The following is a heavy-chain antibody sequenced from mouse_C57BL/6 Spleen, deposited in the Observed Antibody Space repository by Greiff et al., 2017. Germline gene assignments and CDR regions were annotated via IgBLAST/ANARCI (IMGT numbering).Heavy chain of an antibody. CDR1: GFNIKDDY. V-gene: IGHV14-4*01. J-gene: IGHJ4*01. D-gene: IGHD1-1*01. CDR3: TTMGYYGSSPQDD. CDR2: IDPENGDT. Sequence: VQLQQSGAELVRPGASVKLSCTASGFNIKDDYMHWVKQRPEQGLEWIGWIDPENGDTEYASKFQGKATITADTSSNTAYLQLSSLTSEDTAVYYCTTMGYYGSSPQDDWGQGTSVTVSS.